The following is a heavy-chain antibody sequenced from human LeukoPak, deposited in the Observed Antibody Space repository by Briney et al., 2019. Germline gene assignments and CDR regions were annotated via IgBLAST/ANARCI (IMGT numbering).Heavy chain of an antibody. CDR3: ARDLNYYGSGSYYIDF. D-gene: IGHD3-10*01. J-gene: IGHJ4*02. CDR1: GFAFSNYA. CDR2: ISYTGSDT. V-gene: IGHV3-30*03. Sequence: GGSLRLSCAASGFAFSNYAIHWVRQAPGKGLEGVALISYTGSDTYYADSVKGRFTISRDNSKNTLYLQMNSLRAEDTAVYYCARDLNYYGSGSYYIDFWGQGTLVTVSS.